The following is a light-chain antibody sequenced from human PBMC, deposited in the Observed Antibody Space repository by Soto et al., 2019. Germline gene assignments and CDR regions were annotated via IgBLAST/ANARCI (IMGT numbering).Light chain of an antibody. CDR2: AAS. CDR1: QTISSY. V-gene: IGKV1-39*01. Sequence: DIQMTQSPSSLSASVGDRVTITCRASQTISSYLNWYQHKPGKAPKLLIYAASSLQSGVPSRFSGSGSGTDFTLTISSLQPECFATYYCQQSYSTPLTFGGGTKVEI. J-gene: IGKJ4*01. CDR3: QQSYSTPLT.